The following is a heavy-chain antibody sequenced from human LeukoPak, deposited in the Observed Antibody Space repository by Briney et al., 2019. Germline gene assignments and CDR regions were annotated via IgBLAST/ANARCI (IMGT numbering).Heavy chain of an antibody. CDR1: GGTFSSYA. CDR3: ARDRGRRTAAGTYYYYGMDV. D-gene: IGHD6-13*01. Sequence: SVKVSSKASGGTFSSYAISWVRQAPGQGLEWMGGIIPIFGTANYAQKFQGRVTITADESTSTAYMELSSLRSEDTAVYYCARDRGRRTAAGTYYYYGMDVWGKGTPVTVSS. CDR2: IIPIFGTA. J-gene: IGHJ6*04. V-gene: IGHV1-69*13.